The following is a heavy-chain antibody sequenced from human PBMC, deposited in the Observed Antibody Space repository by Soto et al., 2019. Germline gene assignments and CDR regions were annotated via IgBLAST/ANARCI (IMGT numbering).Heavy chain of an antibody. V-gene: IGHV3-30*18. Sequence: GGSLRLSCAASGFTFSSYGMHWVRQAPGKGLEWVAVISYDGSNKYYADSVKGRFTISRDNSKNTLYLQMNSLRAEDTAVYYCAKDLWSRIVGATTTPLDYWGQGTLVTVSS. J-gene: IGHJ4*02. CDR3: AKDLWSRIVGATTTPLDY. CDR1: GFTFSSYG. CDR2: ISYDGSNK. D-gene: IGHD1-26*01.